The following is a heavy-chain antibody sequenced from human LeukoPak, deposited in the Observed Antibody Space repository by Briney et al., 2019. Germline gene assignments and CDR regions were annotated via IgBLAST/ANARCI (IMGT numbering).Heavy chain of an antibody. D-gene: IGHD2-21*02. CDR3: ARDVVVTSSPDAFDI. J-gene: IGHJ3*02. V-gene: IGHV4-31*03. CDR2: ISDSGTT. CDR1: GDSVTSGGYF. Sequence: SETLSFTCTVSGDSVTSGGYFWTWIRQHPGKGLEWIGYISDSGTTSYNPSLKSRVSISVATSNNQFSLRLSSVTAADTAVYYCARDVVVTSSPDAFDIWGQGTMVTVSS.